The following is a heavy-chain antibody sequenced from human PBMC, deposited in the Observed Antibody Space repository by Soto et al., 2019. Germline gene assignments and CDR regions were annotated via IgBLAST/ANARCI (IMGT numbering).Heavy chain of an antibody. CDR3: VRPRPSGENYGMDV. J-gene: IGHJ6*02. CDR2: LYTEGTT. D-gene: IGHD3-16*01. V-gene: IGHV3-53*01. Sequence: EVQLVESGGGLIQPGGSLRLSCVASGLTVSHNYMAWVRQAPEMGLEWVSILYTEGTTYYADSMKGRFTISRDSSKNTLFLRMDSLRAEDTAVYYCVRPRPSGENYGMDVWGQGTTVTVSS. CDR1: GLTVSHNY.